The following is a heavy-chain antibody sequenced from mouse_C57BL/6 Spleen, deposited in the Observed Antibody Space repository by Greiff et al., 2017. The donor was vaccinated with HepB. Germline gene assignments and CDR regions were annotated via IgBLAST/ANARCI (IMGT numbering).Heavy chain of an antibody. Sequence: QVQLQQPGAELVRPGTSVKLSCKASGYTFTSYWMHWVKQRPGQGLEWIGVIDPSDSYTNYNQKFKGKATLTVDTSSSTAYMQLSSLTSEDSAVYYCARTRAYYSNYGFLFDYWGQGTTLTVSS. CDR3: ARTRAYYSNYGFLFDY. CDR1: GYTFTSYW. V-gene: IGHV1-59*01. CDR2: IDPSDSYT. D-gene: IGHD2-5*01. J-gene: IGHJ2*01.